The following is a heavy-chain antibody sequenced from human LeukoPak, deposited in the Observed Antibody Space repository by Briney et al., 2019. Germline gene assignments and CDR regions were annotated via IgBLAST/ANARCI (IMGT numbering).Heavy chain of an antibody. CDR1: GGSISSYY. J-gene: IGHJ5*02. CDR2: IYYSGST. Sequence: SETLSLTCTVSGGSISSYYWSWSRQPPGKGLEWIGYIYYSGSTNYNPSLKSRVTISVDTSKNQFSLKLSSVTAADTAVYYCAREGCSGGSCYSGGVNWFDPWGQGTLVTVSS. V-gene: IGHV4-59*01. CDR3: AREGCSGGSCYSGGVNWFDP. D-gene: IGHD2-15*01.